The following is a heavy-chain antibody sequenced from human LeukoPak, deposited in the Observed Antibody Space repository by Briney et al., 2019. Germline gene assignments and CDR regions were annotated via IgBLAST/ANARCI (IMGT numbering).Heavy chain of an antibody. Sequence: GGSLRLSCAASGFTFSSYGMHWVRQAPGKGLEWVAVISYDGSNKYYADSVKGRFTISRDNSKNTLYLQMNSLRVEDTAVYYCATRVGLTRYWYFDLWGRGTLVTVSS. CDR3: ATRVGLTRYWYFDL. J-gene: IGHJ2*01. CDR1: GFTFSSYG. CDR2: ISYDGSNK. V-gene: IGHV3-30*03.